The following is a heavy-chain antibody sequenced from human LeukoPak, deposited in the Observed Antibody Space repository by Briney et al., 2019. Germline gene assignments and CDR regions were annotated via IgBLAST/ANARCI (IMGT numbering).Heavy chain of an antibody. CDR1: GYTFTSYD. Sequence: GASVKVSCKASGYTFTSYDINWVRQATGQGLEWMGWMNPNSGNTGYAQKFHGRVTMTRNTSISTAYMELSSLRSEDTAVYYCARGSRNRITIFGVVMPNYYYYMDVWGKGTTVTVPS. D-gene: IGHD3-3*01. CDR3: ARGSRNRITIFGVVMPNYYYYMDV. J-gene: IGHJ6*03. V-gene: IGHV1-8*01. CDR2: MNPNSGNT.